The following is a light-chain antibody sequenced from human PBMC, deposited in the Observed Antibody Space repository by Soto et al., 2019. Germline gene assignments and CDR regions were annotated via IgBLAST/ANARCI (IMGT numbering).Light chain of an antibody. CDR3: QHYDTSSYT. V-gene: IGKV3-20*01. J-gene: IGKJ2*01. CDR1: QSVSGTY. CDR2: DAS. Sequence: EVVLTQSPGTLSLSPGERATLSCRPSQSVSGTYLTWYQQRPGQAPRRLIFDASSRASDTPDRFSGSGSGTDFTLTISRLEPEVFAVYYCQHYDTSSYTFGQGTKVEIK.